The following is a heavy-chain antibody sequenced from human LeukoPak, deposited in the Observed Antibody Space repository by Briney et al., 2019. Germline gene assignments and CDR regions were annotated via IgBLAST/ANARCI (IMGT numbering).Heavy chain of an antibody. D-gene: IGHD6-19*01. CDR3: ARSSGWFNWFDP. Sequence: GGSLRLSCAASGFTFSSYWMSWVRQAPGKGLEWVAHIKQEGSEKYYVDSVKGPFTISRDNAKHSLYPQMNSLRAENTAVYYCARSSGWFNWFDPWGQGTLVTVSS. CDR1: GFTFSSYW. V-gene: IGHV3-7*01. J-gene: IGHJ5*02. CDR2: IKQEGSEK.